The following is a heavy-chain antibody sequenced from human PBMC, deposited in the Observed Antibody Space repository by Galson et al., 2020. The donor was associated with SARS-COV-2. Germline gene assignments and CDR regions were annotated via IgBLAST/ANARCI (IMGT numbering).Heavy chain of an antibody. CDR1: GFTFSSYA. CDR2: ISYDGSNK. V-gene: IGHV3-30-3*01. J-gene: IGHJ3*02. D-gene: IGHD5-12*01. CDR3: ARGDGYRDAFDI. Sequence: TGGSLRLSCAASGFTFSSYAMHWVRQAPGKGLEWVAVISYDGSNKYYADSVKGRFTISRDNSKNTLYLQMNSLRAEDTAVYYCARGDGYRDAFDIWGQGTMVTVSS.